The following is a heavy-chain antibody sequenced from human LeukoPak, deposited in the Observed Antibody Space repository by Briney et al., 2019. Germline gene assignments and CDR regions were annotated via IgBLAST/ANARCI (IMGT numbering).Heavy chain of an antibody. CDR1: GGSISSSDYY. J-gene: IGHJ4*02. V-gene: IGHV4-39*01. CDR2: IYYSGST. CDR3: VVTAASGWYTSPLDY. Sequence: SETLSLTCTVSGGSISSSDYYWGWIRQPPGKGLEWIGSIYYSGSTYYNPSLKGRVTISVDTSKNQFSLKLGSVTAADTAVYYCVVTAASGWYTSPLDYWGQGTLVTVSS. D-gene: IGHD6-19*01.